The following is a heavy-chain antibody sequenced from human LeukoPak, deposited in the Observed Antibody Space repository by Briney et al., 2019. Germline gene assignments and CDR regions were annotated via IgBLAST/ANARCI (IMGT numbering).Heavy chain of an antibody. CDR3: ASGGLSAIGGLNY. Sequence: PGGSLRLSCAASGFTFSNPYMTWIRQAPGKGLEWVSYISSSSNNIHYADSVKSRFTISRDNAENSVFLQMDSLRADDTALYYCASGGLSAIGGLNYWGQGTLVTVSS. D-gene: IGHD3-16*01. CDR1: GFTFSNPY. J-gene: IGHJ4*02. CDR2: ISSSSNNI. V-gene: IGHV3-11*01.